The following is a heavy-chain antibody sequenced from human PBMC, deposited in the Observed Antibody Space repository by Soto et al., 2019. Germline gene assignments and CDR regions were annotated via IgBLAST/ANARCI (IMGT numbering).Heavy chain of an antibody. V-gene: IGHV4-31*03. CDR3: ACVTGAVLLTGYYLARWFYP. Sequence: SETLSLTCTVSGGSISSGGYYWGWIRHHPGKGLEWIGYIYYSGSTYYNPSLKSRVTISVDTSKNQFSLKLSSVTAADTAVYYCACVTGAVLLTGYYLARWFYPCGKVNLVTVYS. CDR1: GGSISSGGYY. CDR2: IYYSGST. J-gene: IGHJ5*02. D-gene: IGHD3-9*01.